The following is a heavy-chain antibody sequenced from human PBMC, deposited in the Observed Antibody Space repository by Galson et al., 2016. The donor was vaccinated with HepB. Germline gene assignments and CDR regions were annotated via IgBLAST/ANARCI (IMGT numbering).Heavy chain of an antibody. V-gene: IGHV3-73*01. Sequence: LSXXASXXXFSVSXXXWVXXASRXGLEWVGRIRSKTDNYATTYAESVKGRFTIARDDSKHTAYLQINSLKTXXTAIXYCTXPMYXXPGSGXGNSCTWGQGTLVTVSS. D-gene: IGHD3-10*01. J-gene: IGHJ5*02. CDR3: TXPMYXXPGSGXGNSCT. CDR1: XXXFSVSX. CDR2: IRSKTDNYAT.